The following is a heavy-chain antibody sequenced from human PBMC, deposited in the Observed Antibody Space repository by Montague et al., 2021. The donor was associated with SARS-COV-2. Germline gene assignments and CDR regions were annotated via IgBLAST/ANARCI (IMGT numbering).Heavy chain of an antibody. CDR2: IYYSGST. V-gene: IGHV4-59*01. CDR1: GGSISSYY. J-gene: IGHJ6*03. Sequence: SETLSLTCTVSGGSISSYYWSWIRQLPGKGLEWIGYIYYSGSTNYNPSLKSRVTISVDTSKNQFSLKLSSVTAADTAVYYCARGNVDTAMALPYPYYYYYMDVGGKGTTVTVSS. D-gene: IGHD5-18*01. CDR3: ARGNVDTAMALPYPYYYYYMDV.